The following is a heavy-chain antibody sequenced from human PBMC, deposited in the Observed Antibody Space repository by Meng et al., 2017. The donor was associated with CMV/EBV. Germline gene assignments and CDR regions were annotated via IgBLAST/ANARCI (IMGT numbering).Heavy chain of an antibody. V-gene: IGHV4-39*07. D-gene: IGHD1-7*01. CDR3: ARDGSYNWNYIYYYYGMDA. CDR1: GGSISSSSYY. CDR2: IYYSGST. Sequence: SETLSLTCTVSGGSISSSSYYWGWIRQPPGKGLEWIGSIYYSGSTYYNPSLKSRVTISVDTSKNQFSLKLSSVTAADTAVYYCARDGSYNWNYIYYYYGMDAWGQGTTVTVSS. J-gene: IGHJ6*02.